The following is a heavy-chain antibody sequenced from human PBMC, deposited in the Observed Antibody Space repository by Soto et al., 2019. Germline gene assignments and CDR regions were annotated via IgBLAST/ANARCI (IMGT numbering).Heavy chain of an antibody. Sequence: SETLSLTCTVSGGSISSYYWSWIRQPPGKGLEWIGYIYYSGSTNYNPSLKSRVTISVDTSKNQFSLKLSSVTAADTAVYYCARRTDYDFWSGSFDYWGQGTLVTVSS. V-gene: IGHV4-59*01. D-gene: IGHD3-3*01. J-gene: IGHJ4*02. CDR1: GGSISSYY. CDR3: ARRTDYDFWSGSFDY. CDR2: IYYSGST.